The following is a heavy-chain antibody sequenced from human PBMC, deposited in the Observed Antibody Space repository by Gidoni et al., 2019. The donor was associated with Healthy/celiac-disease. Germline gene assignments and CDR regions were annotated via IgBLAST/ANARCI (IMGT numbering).Heavy chain of an antibody. J-gene: IGHJ5*02. V-gene: IGHV1-69*01. CDR3: ARDRSGGYCSSTSCPSWFDP. CDR1: GGTFTSYA. Sequence: QVQLVQSGAEVKNPGSSVKVSCKASGGTFTSYAISWVRQAPGQGLEWMGGIIPIFGTANYAQKFQGRVTITADESTSTAYMELSSLRSEDTAVYYCARDRSGGYCSSTSCPSWFDPWGQGTLVTVSS. D-gene: IGHD2-2*01. CDR2: IIPIFGTA.